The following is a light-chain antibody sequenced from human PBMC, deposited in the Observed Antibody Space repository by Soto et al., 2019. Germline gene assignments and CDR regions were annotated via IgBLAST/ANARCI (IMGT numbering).Light chain of an antibody. CDR3: ETWDSNTRV. Sequence: QLVLTQSSSASASLGSSVRLTCTLSNGHSSYIIAWHQQQPGKAPRYLMKLDGGGSYNMGSGVPDRFSGSSSGADRYLTISDLQDADYADYYYETWDSNTRVFGGGTKLTVL. V-gene: IGLV4-60*02. J-gene: IGLJ3*02. CDR2: LDGGGSY. CDR1: NGHSSYI.